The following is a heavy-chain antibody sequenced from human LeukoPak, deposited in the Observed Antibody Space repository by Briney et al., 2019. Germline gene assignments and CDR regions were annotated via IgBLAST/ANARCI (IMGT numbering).Heavy chain of an antibody. V-gene: IGHV1-2*02. CDR1: GYTFTGYY. CDR3: ARALRLGELSSLGGY. J-gene: IGHJ4*02. D-gene: IGHD3-16*02. Sequence: ASVKVSCKASGYTFTGYYMHWVRQAPGQGLEWMGWINPNSGGTNYAQKFQGRVTMTRDTSISTAYMELSRLRSDDTAVYYCARALRLGELSSLGGYWGQGTLVTVPS. CDR2: INPNSGGT.